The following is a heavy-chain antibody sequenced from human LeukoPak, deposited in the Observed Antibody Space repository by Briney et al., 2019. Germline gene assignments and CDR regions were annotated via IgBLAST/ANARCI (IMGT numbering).Heavy chain of an antibody. Sequence: SQTLSLTCAVSGGSISSGGYSWSWIRQPPGKGLEWIGEINHSGSTNYNPSLKSRVTISVDTTKNQFSLKLSSVTAADTAVYYCARGRAMDYSSCAVDYWGQGTLVTVSS. CDR2: INHSGST. J-gene: IGHJ4*02. CDR3: ARGRAMDYSSCAVDY. D-gene: IGHD6-6*01. CDR1: GGSISSGGYS. V-gene: IGHV4-30-2*01.